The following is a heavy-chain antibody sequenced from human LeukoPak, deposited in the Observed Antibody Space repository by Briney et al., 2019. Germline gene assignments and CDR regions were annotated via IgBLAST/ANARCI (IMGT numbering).Heavy chain of an antibody. Sequence: GESLKISCKGSGYSFTSYWIGWVRQMPGKGLEWMGIIYPGDSDTRYSPSFQGQVTISADKSTSTAYLQWSSLKASDTAMYYCAISYYYDSSGYFGAFDIWGQGTMVTVSS. V-gene: IGHV5-51*01. CDR2: IYPGDSDT. CDR1: GYSFTSYW. J-gene: IGHJ3*02. CDR3: AISYYYDSSGYFGAFDI. D-gene: IGHD3-22*01.